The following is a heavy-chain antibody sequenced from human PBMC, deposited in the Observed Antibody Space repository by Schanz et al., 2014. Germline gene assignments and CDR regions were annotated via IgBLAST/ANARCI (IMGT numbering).Heavy chain of an antibody. V-gene: IGHV3-23*01. CDR3: AKSQGSSFDS. CDR2: ISGGGGTT. Sequence: EVQLLESGGTLVRPGGSLRLSCAASGFTFSTHAMHWVRQAPGKGLEWVSAISGGGGTTYYTDSVKGRFTISSDNSKSTLYLQMSSLRAEDTAVYYGAKSQGSSFDSWGQGTLVTVSS. CDR1: GFTFSTHA. J-gene: IGHJ4*02. D-gene: IGHD6-13*01.